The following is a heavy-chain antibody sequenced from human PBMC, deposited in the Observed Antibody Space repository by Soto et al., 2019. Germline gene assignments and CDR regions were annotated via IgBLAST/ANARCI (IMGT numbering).Heavy chain of an antibody. V-gene: IGHV3-66*04. Sequence: EVQLVESGGGLVQPGGSLRLSCAASGFTVSSNYMSWVRRAPGKGLEWVSVIYSGGSTYYADSVKGRFTISRDNSKNTLYLQMNSLRAEDTAVYYCARRDQLLSPIDYWGQGTLVTVSS. J-gene: IGHJ4*02. CDR1: GFTVSSNY. D-gene: IGHD2-2*01. CDR2: IYSGGST. CDR3: ARRDQLLSPIDY.